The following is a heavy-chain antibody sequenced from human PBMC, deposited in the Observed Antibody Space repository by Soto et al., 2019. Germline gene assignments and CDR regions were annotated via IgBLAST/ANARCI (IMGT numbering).Heavy chain of an antibody. J-gene: IGHJ6*02. Sequence: VQLVESGGGEVQPGRSLRLSCAASGFKYTDFALHWVRQAPGKGLEWVAIISYDGSDKYYADSGQGRFVISRDNPKNTLYLEMNSLRPEDTAVYFCARRAWDSYYAIDVWGQWTTVTVFS. CDR3: ARRAWDSYYAIDV. V-gene: IGHV3-30*09. D-gene: IGHD3-22*01. CDR2: ISYDGSDK. CDR1: GFKYTDFA.